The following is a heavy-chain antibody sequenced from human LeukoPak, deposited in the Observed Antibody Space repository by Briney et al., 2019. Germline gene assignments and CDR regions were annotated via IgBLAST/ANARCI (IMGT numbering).Heavy chain of an antibody. D-gene: IGHD1-26*01. Sequence: GGSLRLSCAASGFTFSSYAMSWVRQAPGKGLEWFSAISGSGGSTYYADSVKGRFTISRDNSKNTLYLQMNSLTDEDTAVYYCAKKWGVGTTTLDYFDYWGQGTLVTVSS. V-gene: IGHV3-23*01. J-gene: IGHJ4*02. CDR1: GFTFSSYA. CDR2: ISGSGGST. CDR3: AKKWGVGTTTLDYFDY.